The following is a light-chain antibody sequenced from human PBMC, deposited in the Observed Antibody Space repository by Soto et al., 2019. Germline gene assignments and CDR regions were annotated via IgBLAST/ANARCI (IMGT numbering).Light chain of an antibody. J-gene: IGKJ1*01. CDR3: QHYNSYSEP. Sequence: DMKMYQSPSALSASVGDRVSITCRASQSISSWLAWYQQKPGKAPKLLIYDASSLESGVPSRFSGSGSGTEFTLTISSLQPDDFAPYCCQHYNSYSEPSGQLAKVDVK. CDR2: DAS. CDR1: QSISSW. V-gene: IGKV1-5*01.